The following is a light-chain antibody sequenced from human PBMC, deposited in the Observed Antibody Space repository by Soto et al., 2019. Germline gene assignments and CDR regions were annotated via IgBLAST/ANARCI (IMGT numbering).Light chain of an antibody. CDR3: QQSYSTPFT. V-gene: IGKV1-39*01. Sequence: DIQMTQSPSSLSASVGDRVTITCRASQSISSYLNWYQQKPGKAPKLLIYAASSLQSGVPSRFSGSRSGTDFTLTISSLQPEDFANYYCQQSYSTPFTFGPGTKVDIK. CDR2: AAS. CDR1: QSISSY. J-gene: IGKJ3*01.